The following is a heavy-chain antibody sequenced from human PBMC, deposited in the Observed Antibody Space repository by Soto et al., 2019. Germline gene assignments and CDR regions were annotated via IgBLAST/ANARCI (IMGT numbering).Heavy chain of an antibody. CDR3: ARLHCDSPNCVPLDP. D-gene: IGHD2-2*01. J-gene: IGHJ5*02. CDR2: IYYSGTS. V-gene: IGHV4-39*01. Sequence: SETLSLPCAVYGGYFRDYYCGWIRQPPGKGLEWIGSIYYSGTSSYNPSLESRVTMSVDTSKKQLSLRLRSVTAADTAVYYCARLHCDSPNCVPLDPWGQGTLVTVSS. CDR1: GGYFRDYY.